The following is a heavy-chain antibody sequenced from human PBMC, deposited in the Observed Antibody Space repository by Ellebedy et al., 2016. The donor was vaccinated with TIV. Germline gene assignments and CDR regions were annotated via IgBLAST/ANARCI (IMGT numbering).Heavy chain of an antibody. CDR2: IHAGHGNT. CDR3: ARLSRVYDSSGYNWFDP. CDR1: GYTFTSYG. V-gene: IGHV1-3*01. J-gene: IGHJ5*02. D-gene: IGHD3-22*01. Sequence: AASVKVSCKASGYTFTSYGISWVRQAPGQRLEWMGWIHAGHGNTKYSQQFQGRVTITRDTSASTAYMELSSLRSEDTAVYYCARLSRVYDSSGYNWFDPWGQGTLVTVSS.